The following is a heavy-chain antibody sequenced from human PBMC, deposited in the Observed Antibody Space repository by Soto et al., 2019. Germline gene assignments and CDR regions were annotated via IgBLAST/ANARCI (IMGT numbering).Heavy chain of an antibody. J-gene: IGHJ6*01. CDR3: ARGGYSAGTRAYYYYGMDV. V-gene: IGHV4-30-2*01. D-gene: IGHD1-7*01. CDR1: GGSISTGGYS. CDR2: IYNSGST. Sequence: SETLSLSCALSGGSISTGGYSWSWIRQPPGKGLEWIGYIYNSGSTYYNRSLKSRVTISVDRSKNQFSLKLSSVTAADTAVYYCARGGYSAGTRAYYYYGMDVWGQGTTVTVSS.